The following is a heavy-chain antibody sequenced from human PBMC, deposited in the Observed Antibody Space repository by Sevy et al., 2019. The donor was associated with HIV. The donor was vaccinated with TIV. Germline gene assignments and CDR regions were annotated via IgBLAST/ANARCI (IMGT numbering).Heavy chain of an antibody. CDR1: GFTFISHY. Sequence: ASVKVSCKASGFTFISHYISWVRQTPAQGLEWMGWISAYSGNTNYAQKFQGRVTMTTDTSTTTAYMELRSLRSDDTAVYYCARALFGGYDDDSGYYYPDQWGQGTLVTVSS. CDR2: ISAYSGNT. D-gene: IGHD3-22*01. V-gene: IGHV1-18*01. CDR3: ARALFGGYDDDSGYYYPDQ. J-gene: IGHJ4*02.